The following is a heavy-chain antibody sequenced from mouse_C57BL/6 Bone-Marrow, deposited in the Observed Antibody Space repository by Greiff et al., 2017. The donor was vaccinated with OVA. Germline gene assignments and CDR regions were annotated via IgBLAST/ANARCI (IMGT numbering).Heavy chain of an antibody. CDR2: INPGSGGT. Sequence: QVQLKQSGAELVRPGTSVKVSCKASGYAFTNYLIEWVKQRPGQGLEWIGVINPGSGGTNYNEKFKGKATLTADKSSSTAYMQLSSLTSEDSAFYFCARGGPPENYFDYWGQGTTLTVSS. J-gene: IGHJ2*01. V-gene: IGHV1-54*01. CDR1: GYAFTNYL. CDR3: ARGGPPENYFDY.